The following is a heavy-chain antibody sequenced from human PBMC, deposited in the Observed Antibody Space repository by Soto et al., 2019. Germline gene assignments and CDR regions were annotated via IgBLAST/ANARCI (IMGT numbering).Heavy chain of an antibody. J-gene: IGHJ4*02. V-gene: IGHV1-18*01. D-gene: IGHD3-10*01. CDR1: GYTFISYG. CDR2: ISAYNDNT. Sequence: ASVKVSCKASGYTFISYGISWVRQAPGQGLEWMGWISAYNDNTNYAQKLQDRVTMTTDSSTGIAYMELRSLRSDDTAVYYCVRGLYGSGSYFNHPFDYWGQGTLVTVSS. CDR3: VRGLYGSGSYFNHPFDY.